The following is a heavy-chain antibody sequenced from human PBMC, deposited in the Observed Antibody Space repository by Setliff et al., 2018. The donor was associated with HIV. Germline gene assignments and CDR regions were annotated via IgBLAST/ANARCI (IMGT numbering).Heavy chain of an antibody. J-gene: IGHJ4*02. Sequence: ASVKVSCKASGYTFTSYAMHWVRQAPGQRLEWMGWINAGNGNTRYSQTFQGRVTITRDTSASTAYMELSSLRSEDTAVYYCARGGGYDIVIYFDYWGQGTLVTVSS. D-gene: IGHD5-12*01. CDR1: GYTFTSYA. V-gene: IGHV1-3*01. CDR3: ARGGGYDIVIYFDY. CDR2: INAGNGNT.